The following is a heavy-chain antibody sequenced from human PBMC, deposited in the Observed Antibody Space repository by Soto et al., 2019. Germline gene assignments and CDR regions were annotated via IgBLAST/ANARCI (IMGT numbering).Heavy chain of an antibody. V-gene: IGHV3-7*05. D-gene: IGHD1-20*01. CDR1: GFTFSAYW. Sequence: EVQLVESGGGLVQPGGSLRLSCEASGFTFSAYWMGWVRQAPGTGLQWVATIKTDGSEKYYVDSVTGRFTISRDNHKNSLYLQLNTLRAEDTGVYYCARPIRGSPEDVWGQGTTVTVSS. CDR3: ARPIRGSPEDV. CDR2: IKTDGSEK. J-gene: IGHJ6*02.